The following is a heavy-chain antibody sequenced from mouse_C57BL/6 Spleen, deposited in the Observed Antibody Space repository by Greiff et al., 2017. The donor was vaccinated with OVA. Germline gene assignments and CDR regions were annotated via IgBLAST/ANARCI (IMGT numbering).Heavy chain of an antibody. Sequence: EVKLQESGPGLVKPSQSLSLTCSVTGYSITSGYYWNWIRQFPGNKLEWMGYISYDGSNNYNPSLKNRISITRDTSKNQFFLKLNSVTTEDTATYYCARGGYGNPMDYWGQGTSVTVSS. J-gene: IGHJ4*01. CDR3: ARGGYGNPMDY. D-gene: IGHD2-10*02. CDR2: ISYDGSN. CDR1: GYSITSGYY. V-gene: IGHV3-6*01.